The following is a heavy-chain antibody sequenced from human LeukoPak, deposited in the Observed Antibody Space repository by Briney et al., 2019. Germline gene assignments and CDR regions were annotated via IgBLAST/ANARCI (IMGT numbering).Heavy chain of an antibody. J-gene: IGHJ4*02. CDR3: ARGVAVAGNDY. Sequence: ASVKVSCTAFGYTFTSYFMHWVRQAPGQGLEWMGIINPSGGSTSYAQKFQGRVTMTRDTSTSTVYMELSSLRSEDTAVYYCARGVAVAGNDYWGQGTLVTVSS. CDR1: GYTFTSYF. CDR2: INPSGGST. D-gene: IGHD6-19*01. V-gene: IGHV1-46*01.